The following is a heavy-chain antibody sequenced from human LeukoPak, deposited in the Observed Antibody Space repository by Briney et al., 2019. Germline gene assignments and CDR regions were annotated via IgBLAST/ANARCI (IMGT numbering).Heavy chain of an antibody. CDR3: ARAYKTIFGVVPEEMYYFDY. CDR2: IYCSGST. Sequence: AETLSLTCTVSGGSIRSSSYYGGWLRQPPGKGLEWIGSIYCSGSTYYNPSLKSRVTISVDTSKNQFSLKLSSVTAADTAVYYCARAYKTIFGVVPEEMYYFDYWGQGTLVTVSS. D-gene: IGHD3-3*02. CDR1: GGSIRSSSYY. V-gene: IGHV4-39*07. J-gene: IGHJ4*02.